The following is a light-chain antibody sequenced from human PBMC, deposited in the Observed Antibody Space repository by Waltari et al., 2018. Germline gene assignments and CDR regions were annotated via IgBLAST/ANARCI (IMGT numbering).Light chain of an antibody. CDR2: VAS. V-gene: IGKV1-39*01. CDR3: QQTYTLPLT. J-gene: IGKJ4*01. CDR1: QNIIRF. Sequence: DIQMTQSPSSLSASVGDRVSITCRASQNIIRFLNWYQHRPGNAPALLISVASTLHRGVPSRFTGSGSGTEFTLTISRLQPEDSATYYCQQTYTLPLTFGGGTKVEI.